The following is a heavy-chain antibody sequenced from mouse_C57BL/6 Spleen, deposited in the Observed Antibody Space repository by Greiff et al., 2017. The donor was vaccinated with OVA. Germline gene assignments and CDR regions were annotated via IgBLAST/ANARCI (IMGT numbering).Heavy chain of an antibody. V-gene: IGHV1-64*01. D-gene: IGHD2-4*01. CDR2: IHPNSGST. CDR3: ARIDYDGQGYFDY. Sequence: QVQLQQPGAELVKPGASVKLSCKASGYTFTSYWMHWVKQRPGRGLEWIGMIHPNSGSTNYNEKFKSKATLTVDKSSSTAYMQLSSLTSEDSAVEYCARIDYDGQGYFDYWGQGTTLTVSS. J-gene: IGHJ2*01. CDR1: GYTFTSYW.